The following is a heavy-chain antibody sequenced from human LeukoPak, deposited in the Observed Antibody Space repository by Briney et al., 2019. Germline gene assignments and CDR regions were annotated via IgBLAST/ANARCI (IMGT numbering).Heavy chain of an antibody. Sequence: GGSLRLSCAASGFTFSSYSMNWVRQAPGKGLEWVSSISSGSSHIYYADSLKGRFTISRDNAKNSLYLQMNSLRAEDTAVYYCARGGYGYNFDYWGQGTLVTVSS. V-gene: IGHV3-21*01. CDR2: ISSGSSHI. D-gene: IGHD3-16*01. CDR1: GFTFSSYS. J-gene: IGHJ4*02. CDR3: ARGGYGYNFDY.